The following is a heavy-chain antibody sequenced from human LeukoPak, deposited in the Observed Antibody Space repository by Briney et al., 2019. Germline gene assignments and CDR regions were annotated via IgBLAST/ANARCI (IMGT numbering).Heavy chain of an antibody. CDR3: ARAHSSGWFDY. CDR2: ISPNSGGT. D-gene: IGHD6-19*01. Sequence: GASVKVSCKASGYTFTGYYMHWVRQVPGQGLEWMGWISPNSGGTNYAQKFQGRVTMTRDTSISTAYMELSRLRSDDTAVYYCARAHSSGWFDYWGQGTLVTVSS. J-gene: IGHJ4*02. V-gene: IGHV1-2*02. CDR1: GYTFTGYY.